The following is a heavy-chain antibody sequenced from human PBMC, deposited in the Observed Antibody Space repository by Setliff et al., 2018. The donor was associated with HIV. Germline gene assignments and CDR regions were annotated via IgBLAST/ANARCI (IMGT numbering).Heavy chain of an antibody. Sequence: ASVKVSCKASGYTFTSYGISWVRQAPGQGLEWMGWISAYNGNTNYAQKLQGRVTMTTDTSTSSAYMELRSLRSDDTAVYYCARDPPYSGSHYAPPFDYWGQGTLVTVSS. V-gene: IGHV1-18*01. CDR2: ISAYNGNT. CDR3: ARDPPYSGSHYAPPFDY. J-gene: IGHJ4*02. CDR1: GYTFTSYG. D-gene: IGHD1-26*01.